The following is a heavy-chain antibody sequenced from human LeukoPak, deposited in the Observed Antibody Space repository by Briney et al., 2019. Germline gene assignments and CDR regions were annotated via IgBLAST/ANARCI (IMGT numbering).Heavy chain of an antibody. V-gene: IGHV1-69*13. CDR2: IIPICGTA. J-gene: IGHJ4*02. D-gene: IGHD5-18*01. CDR1: GCTFRRYA. Sequence: ASVQGSCKACGCTFRRYAISRVGQAPGQGLEWMGGIIPICGTANYAQKYQGRVTITADESTSTAYMELSSLRSEDTAVYYCARDQGYRYGYGDFDYWGQGTLVTVSS. CDR3: ARDQGYRYGYGDFDY.